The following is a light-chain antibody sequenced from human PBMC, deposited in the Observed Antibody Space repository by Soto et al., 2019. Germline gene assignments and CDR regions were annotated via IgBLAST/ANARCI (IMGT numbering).Light chain of an antibody. CDR3: MQRKAFPWT. Sequence: DIVMTQTPLSLPVSPGEPASISCRSSQSLSDSDNGNTYLDWFHQRPGQSPQLLIYSLSNRASGVSDRFSGSGSGTDFTLKISRVEADDVGGYYCMQRKAFPWTFGQGTKVDIK. V-gene: IGKV2-40*01. CDR1: QSLSDSDNGNTY. J-gene: IGKJ1*01. CDR2: SLS.